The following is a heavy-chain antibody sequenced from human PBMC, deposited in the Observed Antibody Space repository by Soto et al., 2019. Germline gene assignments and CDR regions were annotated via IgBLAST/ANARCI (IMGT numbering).Heavy chain of an antibody. V-gene: IGHV1-18*01. CDR3: SRVWYYESRGYYAFDY. CDR2: ISAYDGQT. D-gene: IGHD3-22*01. Sequence: QVQLVQSGAEVKKPGASVRVSCKASGDGFSNYGFSWVRQAPGQGLEWMGWISAYDGQTNYTKKFQGRVTMTTDTSASTAYMELRSLRSDDTEVYYCSRVWYYESRGYYAFDYWGVGTLVTVSS. J-gene: IGHJ4*01. CDR1: GDGFSNYG.